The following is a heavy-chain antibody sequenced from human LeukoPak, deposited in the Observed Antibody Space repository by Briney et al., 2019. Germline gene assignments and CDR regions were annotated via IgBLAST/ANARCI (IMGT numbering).Heavy chain of an antibody. J-gene: IGHJ6*02. CDR3: ARAGSSSSRGYYYYGMDV. Sequence: GGSLRLSCAASGFTFSDYYMSWIRQAPGKGLEWVSYISSSGSTIYYADSVKGRFTISRDNAKNSLYLQMNSLRAEDTAVYYCARAGSSSSRGYYYYGMDVWGQGTTVTVSS. D-gene: IGHD6-13*01. CDR2: ISSSGSTI. V-gene: IGHV3-11*04. CDR1: GFTFSDYY.